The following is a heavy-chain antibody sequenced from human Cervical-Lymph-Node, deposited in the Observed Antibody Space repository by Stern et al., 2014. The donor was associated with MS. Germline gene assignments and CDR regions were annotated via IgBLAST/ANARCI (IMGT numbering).Heavy chain of an antibody. CDR2: IYPDDSDT. CDR3: ARRGMDV. Sequence: MQLVQSGAEVKKPGESLTISCKGFGYSFNIYWIAWVRQRPGKGLEWMGIIYPDDSDTGYRPSFQGQVTLSVDKSISTAYLQWSSLKPSDTATYFCARRGMDVWGQGTSVTVSS. CDR1: GYSFNIYW. V-gene: IGHV5-51*01. J-gene: IGHJ6*02.